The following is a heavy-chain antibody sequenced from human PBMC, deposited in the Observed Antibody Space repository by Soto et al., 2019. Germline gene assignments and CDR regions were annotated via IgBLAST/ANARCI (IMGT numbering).Heavy chain of an antibody. CDR3: AKDRWPAGTNYFDY. CDR2: ISASGGGT. D-gene: IGHD6-13*01. CDR1: GFTFINYA. Sequence: GGSLRLSCAASGFTFINYAMSWVRQTPGKGLEWVSSISASGGGTYYADSVKGRFTISRDISKNTLYLQMNSLRVEDTALYYCAKDRWPAGTNYFDYWGHGTLVTVSS. V-gene: IGHV3-23*01. J-gene: IGHJ4*01.